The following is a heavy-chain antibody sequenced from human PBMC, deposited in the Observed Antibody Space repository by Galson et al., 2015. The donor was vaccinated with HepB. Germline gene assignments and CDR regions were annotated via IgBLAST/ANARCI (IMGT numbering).Heavy chain of an antibody. CDR2: IYPGDSDT. CDR3: ARDRYIGYCSSTSCYGAGSNFDY. V-gene: IGHV5-51*01. Sequence: QSGAEVKKPGESLKISCKGSGYSFTSYWIGWVRQMPGKGLEWMGIIYPGDSDTRYSPSFQGQVTISADKSISTAYMELSSLRSEDTAVYYCARDRYIGYCSSTSCYGAGSNFDYWGQGTLVTVSS. CDR1: GYSFTSYW. D-gene: IGHD2-2*01. J-gene: IGHJ4*02.